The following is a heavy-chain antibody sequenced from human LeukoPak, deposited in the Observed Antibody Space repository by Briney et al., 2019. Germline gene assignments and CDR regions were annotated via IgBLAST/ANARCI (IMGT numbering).Heavy chain of an antibody. J-gene: IGHJ3*02. CDR2: IFSGGTT. CDR3: AKPDGTTVTSDGFNI. V-gene: IGHV3-53*01. CDR1: GFSVSMKY. D-gene: IGHD4-17*01. Sequence: GGSLRLSCAASGFSVSMKYMTWVRQAPGKGLEWVSVIFSGGTTYYADSVKGRFTVSRDNSKNMLHLQMNSLRVEDTAVYYCAKPDGTTVTSDGFNIWGQGTMVTVSS.